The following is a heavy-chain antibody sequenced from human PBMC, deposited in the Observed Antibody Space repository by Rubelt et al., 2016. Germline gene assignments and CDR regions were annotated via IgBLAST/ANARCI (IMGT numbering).Heavy chain of an antibody. J-gene: IGHJ5*02. CDR1: GFRFNDYS. CDR3: VRGLPLHP. CDR2: VSGSGGLS. Sequence: EVQLVESGGGLVQPGRSLRLSCAASGFRFNDYSMTWVRQAPGKGLECGASVSGSGGLSHYTELGKGWFTSSRDNSKNTLYLQMNSLRAEDTAVYYCVRGLPLHPWGQGNLVTVSS. V-gene: IGHV3-23*04.